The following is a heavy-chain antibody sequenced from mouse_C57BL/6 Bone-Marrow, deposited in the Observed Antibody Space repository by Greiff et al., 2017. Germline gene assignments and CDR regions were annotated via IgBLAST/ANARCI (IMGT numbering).Heavy chain of an antibody. Sequence: EVQLVESGGGLVKPGGSLKLSCAASGFTFSDYGMHWVRQAPEKGLEWVAYISSGSSTIYYADTVKGRFTISRDNAKNTLFLQMTSLRSEDTSMYYCARGGCYAMDYWGQGTSVTVSS. J-gene: IGHJ4*01. CDR1: GFTFSDYG. CDR2: ISSGSSTI. CDR3: ARGGCYAMDY. V-gene: IGHV5-17*01.